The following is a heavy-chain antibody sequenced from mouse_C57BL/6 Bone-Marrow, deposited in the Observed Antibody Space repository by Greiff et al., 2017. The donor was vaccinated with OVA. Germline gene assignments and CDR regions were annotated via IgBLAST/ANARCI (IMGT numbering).Heavy chain of an antibody. CDR1: GYSITSGYY. CDR2: ISYDGSN. CDR3: ARERGYYGSFPGFAY. V-gene: IGHV3-6*01. Sequence: ESGPGLVKPSQSLSLTCSVTGYSITSGYYWNWIRQFPGNKLEWMGYISYDGSNNYNPSLKNRISITRDTSKNQFFLKLNSVTTEDTATYYCARERGYYGSFPGFAYWGQGTLVTVSA. D-gene: IGHD1-1*01. J-gene: IGHJ3*01.